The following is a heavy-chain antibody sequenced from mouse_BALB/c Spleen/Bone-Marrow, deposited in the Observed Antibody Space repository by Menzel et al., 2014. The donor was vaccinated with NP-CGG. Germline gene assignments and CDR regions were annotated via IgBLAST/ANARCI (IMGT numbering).Heavy chain of an antibody. J-gene: IGHJ3*01. Sequence: EVQLVESGGGLEQPGGSLKLSCAASGFDFSRYWMSWVRQAPGKGLEWIGEINPDSSTINYTPSLKDKFIISRDNAKNTLYLQMSKVRSEDTALYYCERLSYYGRFAYWGQGTLVTVSA. CDR1: GFDFSRYW. CDR2: INPDSSTI. V-gene: IGHV4-1*02. CDR3: ERLSYYGRFAY. D-gene: IGHD1-1*01.